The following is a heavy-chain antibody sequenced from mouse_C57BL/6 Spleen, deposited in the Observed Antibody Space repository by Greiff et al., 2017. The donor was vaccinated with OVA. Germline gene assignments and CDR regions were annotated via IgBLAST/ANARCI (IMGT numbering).Heavy chain of an antibody. V-gene: IGHV1-72*01. CDR1: GYTFTSYW. D-gene: IGHD2-2*01. Sequence: QVQLQQPGAELVKPGASVKLSCKASGYTFTSYWMHWVKQRPGRGLEWIGRIDPNSGGTKYNEKFKSKATLTVDKTSSTAYMQLSSLTSEDSAGDDCAREGVYYGYEGGAMDYGGQGTSVTVSS. CDR3: AREGVYYGYEGGAMDY. CDR2: IDPNSGGT. J-gene: IGHJ4*01.